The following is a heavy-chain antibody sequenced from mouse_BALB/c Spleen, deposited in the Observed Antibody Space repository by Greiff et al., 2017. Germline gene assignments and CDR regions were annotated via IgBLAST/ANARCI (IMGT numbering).Heavy chain of an antibody. V-gene: IGHV1S29*02. Sequence: VQLQQSGPELVKPGASVKISCKTSGYTFTEYTMHWVKQSHGKSLEWIGYIYPYNGGTGYNQKFKSKATLTVDNSSSTAYMELRSLTSEDSAVYYCARRGGYYYAMDYWGQGTSVTVSS. CDR2: IYPYNGGT. CDR1: GYTFTEYT. J-gene: IGHJ4*01. CDR3: ARRGGYYYAMDY.